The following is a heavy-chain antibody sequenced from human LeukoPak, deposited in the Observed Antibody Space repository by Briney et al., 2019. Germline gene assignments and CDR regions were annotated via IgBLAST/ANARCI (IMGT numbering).Heavy chain of an antibody. D-gene: IGHD6-19*01. CDR1: GCSISSYY. CDR3: ARSSSGWYNTPFDY. V-gene: IGHV4-59*08. Sequence: SETLSLTCTVSGCSISSYYWSWIRQPPGKGLEWIGYIYYSGSTNYNPSLKSRVTISVDTSKNQFSLKLSSVTAADTAVYYCARSSSGWYNTPFDYWGQGTLVTVSS. J-gene: IGHJ4*02. CDR2: IYYSGST.